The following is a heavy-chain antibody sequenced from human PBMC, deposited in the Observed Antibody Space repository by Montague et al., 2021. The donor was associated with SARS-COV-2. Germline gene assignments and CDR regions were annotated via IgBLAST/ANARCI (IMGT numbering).Heavy chain of an antibody. Sequence: SETLSLTCAVYGGSFSGYYWSWIRQPPGKGLEWIGEINHSGSTNYNPSLKSRVTISVDTSKNQFSLKLSSVTAADTAVYYCARGFRQLVLFYYYYDGFDVWGQGTTVTVSS. D-gene: IGHD1-1*01. CDR1: GGSFSGYY. J-gene: IGHJ6*02. CDR3: ARGFRQLVLFYYYYDGFDV. V-gene: IGHV4-34*01. CDR2: INHSGST.